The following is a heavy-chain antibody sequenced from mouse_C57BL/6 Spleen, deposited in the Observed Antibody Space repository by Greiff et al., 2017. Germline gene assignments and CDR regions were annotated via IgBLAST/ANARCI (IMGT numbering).Heavy chain of an antibody. Sequence: EVNVVESGEGLVKPGGSLKLSCAASGFTFSSYAMSWVRQTPEKRLEWVAYISSGGDYIYYADTVKGRFTISRDYARNTRYLQMSSLKSEDTAMYYCTRDYFAYWGQGTLVTVSA. CDR3: TRDYFAY. V-gene: IGHV5-9-1*02. D-gene: IGHD1-1*02. CDR1: GFTFSSYA. J-gene: IGHJ3*01. CDR2: ISSGGDYI.